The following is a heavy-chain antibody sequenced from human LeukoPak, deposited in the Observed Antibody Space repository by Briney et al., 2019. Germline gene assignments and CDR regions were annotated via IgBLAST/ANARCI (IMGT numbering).Heavy chain of an antibody. CDR3: ARLQMVAATRGGSAEN. D-gene: IGHD2-15*01. CDR1: GYTFTGYY. CDR2: INPNSGGT. Sequence: ASVKVSCKASGYTFTGYYMHWVRQAPGQGLEWMGWINPNSGGTNYAQKFQGRVTMTRDTSISTAYMELSRLRSDDTAVYYCARLQMVAATRGGSAENWGQGTLVTASS. V-gene: IGHV1-2*02. J-gene: IGHJ4*02.